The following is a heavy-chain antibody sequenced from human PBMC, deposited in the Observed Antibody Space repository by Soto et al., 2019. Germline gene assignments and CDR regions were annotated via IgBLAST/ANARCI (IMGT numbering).Heavy chain of an antibody. CDR2: IKQDGSET. D-gene: IGHD2-2*01. Sequence: GGSLRLSCAASGFTFSDYWMRWARQAPGKGLEWVASIKQDGSETYDVDSVKGRFTVSRDNAKNALFLQMNSLRVDDTAIYYCARCTSSRTSDMWGQGTVVTVSS. CDR1: GFTFSDYW. CDR3: ARCTSSRTSDM. V-gene: IGHV3-7*01. J-gene: IGHJ3*02.